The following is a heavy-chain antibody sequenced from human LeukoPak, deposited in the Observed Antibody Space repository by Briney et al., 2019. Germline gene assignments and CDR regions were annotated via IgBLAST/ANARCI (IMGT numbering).Heavy chain of an antibody. Sequence: GGSLRLSCAASGFTFSSYEMNWVRQAPGKGLEWVSYISSSGSTIYYADSVKGRFTISRDNAKNSLYLQMNSLRVEDTAVYYCARGSGGRGHYFDYWGQGALVTVSP. V-gene: IGHV3-48*03. CDR3: ARGSGGRGHYFDY. CDR2: ISSSGSTI. D-gene: IGHD2-15*01. J-gene: IGHJ4*02. CDR1: GFTFSSYE.